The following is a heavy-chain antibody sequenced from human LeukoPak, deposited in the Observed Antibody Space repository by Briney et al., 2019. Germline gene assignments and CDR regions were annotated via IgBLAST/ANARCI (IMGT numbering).Heavy chain of an antibody. CDR1: DGSINSYY. CDR2: IYYNGNT. Sequence: SETLSLTCSVSDGSINSYYWNWIRRPPGKGLEWLGYIYYNGNTNYSPSLKSRVTMSVDTSKNLFSLKVSSVTAADTAVYYCARGRSNYYGMDVWGQGTTVTVSS. D-gene: IGHD1-26*01. CDR3: ARGRSNYYGMDV. V-gene: IGHV4-59*01. J-gene: IGHJ6*02.